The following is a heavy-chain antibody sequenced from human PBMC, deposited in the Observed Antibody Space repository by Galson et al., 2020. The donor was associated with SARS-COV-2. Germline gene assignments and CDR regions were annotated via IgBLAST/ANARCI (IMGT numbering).Heavy chain of an antibody. CDR1: GFTFSSYA. CDR3: AKRHRDSSGFDY. D-gene: IGHD3-22*01. J-gene: IGHJ4*02. V-gene: IGHV3-23*01. Sequence: GGSLRLSCVGSGFTFSSYAMNWLRQAPGKGLEWVSGISGSGSTTYYAGSVKGRFTISRDNSQNTLYLQMNSLRAEDTAIYYCAKRHRDSSGFDYWGQGARVTVSS. CDR2: ISGSGSTT.